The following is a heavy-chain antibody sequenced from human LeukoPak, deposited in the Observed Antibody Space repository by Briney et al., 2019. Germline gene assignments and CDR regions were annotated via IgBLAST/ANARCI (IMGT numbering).Heavy chain of an antibody. CDR1: GGSLSSSSYY. CDR2: IYYSGST. Sequence: SETLSLTCTVSGGSLSSSSYYWGWIRQPPGKGLEWIGSIYYSGSTYYNPSLKSRVTISVDTSKNQFSLKLSSVTAADTAVFYCARGGLFFDYWGQGTLVTVSS. CDR3: ARGGLFFDY. V-gene: IGHV4-39*07. J-gene: IGHJ4*02.